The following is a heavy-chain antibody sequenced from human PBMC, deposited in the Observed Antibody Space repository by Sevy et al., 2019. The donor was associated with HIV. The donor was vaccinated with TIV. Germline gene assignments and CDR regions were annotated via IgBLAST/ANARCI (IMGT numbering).Heavy chain of an antibody. V-gene: IGHV1-2*02. CDR3: VRDDLDGYVDY. J-gene: IGHJ4*02. Sequence: ASVKVSCKASGYTFTGYYMHWVRQAPGQGLEWMGWINPDSGGPNYTPKFQGRVTLTRDTSISTAYMELSRLKSDDTALYYRVRDDLDGYVDYWGQGTLVTVSS. CDR2: INPDSGGP. CDR1: GYTFTGYY.